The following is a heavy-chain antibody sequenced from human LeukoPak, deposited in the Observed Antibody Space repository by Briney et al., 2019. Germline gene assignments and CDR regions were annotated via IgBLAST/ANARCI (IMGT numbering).Heavy chain of an antibody. D-gene: IGHD5-24*01. Sequence: SETLSLTCAVYGGSFSLYYWTWIRQPPGKGLEWIGEINHSGSTNYNPSLMGRVTISVDTSKTQFSLKLSSVTAADTAVYYCAKHRPGGYTKPFDYWGQGSLVTVSS. V-gene: IGHV4-34*01. CDR1: GGSFSLYY. J-gene: IGHJ4*02. CDR3: AKHRPGGYTKPFDY. CDR2: INHSGST.